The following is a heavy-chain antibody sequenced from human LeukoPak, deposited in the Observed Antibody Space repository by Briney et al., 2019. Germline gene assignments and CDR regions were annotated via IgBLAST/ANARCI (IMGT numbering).Heavy chain of an antibody. CDR3: AREGEVGVHYFDY. Sequence: RGESLQISCEGSGSIFTSYWIAWGRPLPGKGLEWMGIIYPGDSDTRYSPSFQGQVTFSADKSISTAYLQWSSLKASDTAMYYCAREGEVGVHYFDYWGQGTLVTVSS. D-gene: IGHD1-26*01. J-gene: IGHJ4*02. CDR1: GSIFTSYW. V-gene: IGHV5-51*01. CDR2: IYPGDSDT.